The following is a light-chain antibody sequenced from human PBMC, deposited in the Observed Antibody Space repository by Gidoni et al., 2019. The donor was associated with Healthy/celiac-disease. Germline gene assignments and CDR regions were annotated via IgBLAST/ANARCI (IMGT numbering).Light chain of an antibody. J-gene: IGKJ2*01. CDR2: GAS. V-gene: IGKV3-20*01. CDR1: QSVSSSY. CDR3: QQYGSSPYT. Sequence: EIVLTQSPGTLSLSPGERATLSCRASQSVSSSYLAWYQQNPGQAPRLLIYGASSRATGIPDRFSGSGSGTDFTLTISRLEPEDFAVYYCQQYGSSPYTFGQXTKLEIK.